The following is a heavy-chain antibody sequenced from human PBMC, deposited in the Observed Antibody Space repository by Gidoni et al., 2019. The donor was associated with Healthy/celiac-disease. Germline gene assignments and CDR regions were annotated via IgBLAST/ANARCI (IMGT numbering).Heavy chain of an antibody. Sequence: QVQLVQSGAEVKKPGASVKVSCKASGYTFTGYYMHWVRQAPGQGLEWMGWINPNSGGTNYAQKFQGWVTMTRDTSISTAYMELSRLRSDDTAVYYCARGRRHYYDSSGYYGDYWGQGTLVTVSS. V-gene: IGHV1-2*04. D-gene: IGHD3-22*01. CDR2: INPNSGGT. CDR1: GYTFTGYY. J-gene: IGHJ4*02. CDR3: ARGRRHYYDSSGYYGDY.